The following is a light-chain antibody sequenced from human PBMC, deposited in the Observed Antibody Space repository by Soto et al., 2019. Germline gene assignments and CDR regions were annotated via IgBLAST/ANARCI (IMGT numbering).Light chain of an antibody. CDR3: QTWGTGIQV. CDR2: LNNDGSH. V-gene: IGLV4-69*01. J-gene: IGLJ2*01. CDR1: SGHSTYA. Sequence: LVLTQSPSASASLGASVQLTCTLSSGHSTYAIAWHQHRPEKGPRYLMRLNNDGSHIKGDGIPDRFSGSSFGAERYLSISSLQSEDEADYYCQTWGTGIQVFGGGTKVTV.